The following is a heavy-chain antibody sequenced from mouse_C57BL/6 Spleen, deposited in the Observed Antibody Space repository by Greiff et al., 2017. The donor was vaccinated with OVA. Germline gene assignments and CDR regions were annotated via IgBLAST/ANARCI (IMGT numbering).Heavy chain of an antibody. V-gene: IGHV5-17*01. J-gene: IGHJ4*01. CDR1: GFTFSDYG. D-gene: IGHD2-4*01. CDR2: ISSGSSTI. CDR3: ARGCYEYENAMDY. Sequence: EVMLVESGGGLVKPGASLKLSCAASGFTFSDYGMHWVRQAPEQGLEWVAYISSGSSTIYYADTVKGRSTISRDNSSNTLFLQMTSLRSEDTAVYYGARGCYEYENAMDYWGQGTSVTVSS.